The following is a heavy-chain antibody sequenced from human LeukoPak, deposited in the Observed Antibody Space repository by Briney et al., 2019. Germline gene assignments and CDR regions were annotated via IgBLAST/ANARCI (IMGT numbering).Heavy chain of an antibody. D-gene: IGHD6-13*01. J-gene: IGHJ1*01. CDR3: AKDRPPPGYSSSWYSEYFQH. V-gene: IGHV3-23*01. CDR2: ISGSCGST. Sequence: GGSLTLSCAASGFTFSSYAMSWVRQAPGKGLELVSAISGSCGSTYYADSVKGRFTISRDNSKNTLYLQMNSLRAEDTAVYYCAKDRPPPGYSSSWYSEYFQHWGQGTLVTVSS. CDR1: GFTFSSYA.